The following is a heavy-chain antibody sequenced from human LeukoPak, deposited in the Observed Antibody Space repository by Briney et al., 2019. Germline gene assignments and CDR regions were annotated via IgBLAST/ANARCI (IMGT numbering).Heavy chain of an antibody. D-gene: IGHD5-18*01. J-gene: IGHJ3*02. CDR2: TDRDDDK. V-gene: IGHV2-70*04. Sequence: ESGPALVNPPQPLTLTRSFSRFSPRPGGMHVTWIRQPQEKDLERLVQTDRDDDKFYSTSPKTRLTISKDTSKNQVVLTVTDMDPFDRARYYCGREGGYRYAFDIWGQGTMVTVSS. CDR3: GREGGYRYAFDI. CDR1: RFSPRPGGMH.